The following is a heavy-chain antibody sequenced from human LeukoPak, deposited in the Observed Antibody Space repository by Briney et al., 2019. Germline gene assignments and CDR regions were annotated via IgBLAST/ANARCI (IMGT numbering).Heavy chain of an antibody. V-gene: IGHV3-30*18. CDR3: GKDGAVRGVMPYYFDY. J-gene: IGHJ4*02. CDR1: GFPFSNHG. CDR2: ISYGGSNK. Sequence: GGSLLLCGAAAGFPFSNHGMHGARPAPGKGLEWVEVISYGGSNKYYKDAVKGRFTISRDNSKNALYLQMNSLRAEDAAVYYCGKDGAVRGVMPYYFDYWGQGTLVTVSS. D-gene: IGHD3-10*01.